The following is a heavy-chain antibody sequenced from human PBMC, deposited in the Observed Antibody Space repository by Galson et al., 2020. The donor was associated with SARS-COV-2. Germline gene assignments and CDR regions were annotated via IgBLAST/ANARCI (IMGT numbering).Heavy chain of an antibody. V-gene: IGHV3-30*04. CDR3: ARPYSGCYYANVYY. D-gene: IGHD1-26*01. CDR1: GFTFSSYA. CDR2: ISYDGSNK. J-gene: IGHJ4*02. Sequence: GESLKLSCAASGFTFSSYAMHWVRQAPGKGLEWVAVISYDGSNKFYADSVKGRFTISRDNSKTTLYLQMNSLRAEDTAVYYCARPYSGCYYANVYYWGKGTPATVSS.